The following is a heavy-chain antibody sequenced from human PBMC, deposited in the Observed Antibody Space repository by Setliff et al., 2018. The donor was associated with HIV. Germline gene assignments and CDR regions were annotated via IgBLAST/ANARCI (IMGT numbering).Heavy chain of an antibody. Sequence: SETLSLTCTVSGASVNSNNYYWGWIRQPPGKGLEWIGYIYTSGSINYNPSLKSRVTLSVDTSKHQFSLKLSSVTAADTAVYYCARVQMAYAAFDVWGQGTMVTVSS. D-gene: IGHD4-17*01. J-gene: IGHJ3*01. CDR2: IYTSGSI. CDR1: GASVNSNNYY. V-gene: IGHV4-61*01. CDR3: ARVQMAYAAFDV.